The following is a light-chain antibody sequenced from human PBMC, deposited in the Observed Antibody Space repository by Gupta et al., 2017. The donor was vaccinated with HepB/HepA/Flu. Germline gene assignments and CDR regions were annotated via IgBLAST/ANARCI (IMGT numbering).Light chain of an antibody. CDR3: ISYTTSNSYV. Sequence: QSALTQPASVSGSPGQSITISCTGTSSDIGFYNYVSWYQQHPGKAPKLLISGVRKRPPGVADRFSGSKSDYTASLTISGRQAEDAADYYCISYTTSNSYVFGTGTKGTVL. CDR1: SSDIGFYNY. CDR2: GVR. V-gene: IGLV2-14*03. J-gene: IGLJ1*01.